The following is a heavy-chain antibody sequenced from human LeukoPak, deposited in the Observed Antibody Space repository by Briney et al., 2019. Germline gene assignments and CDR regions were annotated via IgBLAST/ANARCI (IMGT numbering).Heavy chain of an antibody. CDR2: IKEDGSEK. CDR3: ARVRGIAVAGTASIYFDY. Sequence: GGSLRPSCAASGFTLGSYWISWVRQAPGKGLEWEANIKEDGSEKYYVDSVKGRFTISRDNAKNSLYLQMNSLRAEDTAVYYCARVRGIAVAGTASIYFDYWGQGTLVTVSS. CDR1: GFTLGSYW. V-gene: IGHV3-7*01. D-gene: IGHD6-19*01. J-gene: IGHJ4*02.